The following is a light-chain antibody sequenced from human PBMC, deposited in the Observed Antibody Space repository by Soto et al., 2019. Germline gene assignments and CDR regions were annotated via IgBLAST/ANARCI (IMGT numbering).Light chain of an antibody. Sequence: DIQMTQFPSTLSASVGDRVTITFRASQTTNTWLAWYQQKPGTAPKLLNYDASSLEGGVPSRFSASGSGTEFTLTIISLQPDELATYYCQQYISYPYTFVQGTKVEIK. V-gene: IGKV1-5*01. J-gene: IGKJ2*01. CDR2: DAS. CDR1: QTTNTW. CDR3: QQYISYPYT.